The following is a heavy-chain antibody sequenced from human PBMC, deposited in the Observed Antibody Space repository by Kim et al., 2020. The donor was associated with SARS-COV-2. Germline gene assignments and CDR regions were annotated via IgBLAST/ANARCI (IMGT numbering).Heavy chain of an antibody. D-gene: IGHD2-2*01. V-gene: IGHV4-61*02. CDR1: GGSISSGSYY. CDR3: ARQITYCSSTSCSEKFDY. CDR2: IYTSGST. Sequence: SETLSLTCTVSGGSISSGSYYWSWIRQPAGKGLEWIGRIYTSGSTNYNPSLKSRVTISVDTSKNQFSLKLSSVTAADTAVYYCARQITYCSSTSCSEKFDYCGQGTLVTVSS. J-gene: IGHJ4*02.